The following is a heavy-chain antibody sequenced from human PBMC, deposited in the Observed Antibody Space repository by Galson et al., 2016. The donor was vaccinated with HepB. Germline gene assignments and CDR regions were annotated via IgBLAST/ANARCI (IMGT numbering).Heavy chain of an antibody. V-gene: IGHV3-53*01. CDR2: IYSGGTT. CDR1: GFTVSSNC. CDR3: AKEGVAYSNYVYGMDV. D-gene: IGHD4-11*01. J-gene: IGHJ6*02. Sequence: SLRLSCAASGFTVSSNCMSWVRQAPGKGLEWVSLIYSGGTTFYADSVKGRFTISRDNSKNTLYLQMNSLRAEDTAVYYCAKEGVAYSNYVYGMDVWGQGTTVTVSS.